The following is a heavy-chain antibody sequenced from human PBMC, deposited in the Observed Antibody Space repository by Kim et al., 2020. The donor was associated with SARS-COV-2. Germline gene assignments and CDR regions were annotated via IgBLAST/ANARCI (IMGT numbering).Heavy chain of an antibody. D-gene: IGHD5-18*01. CDR1: GGSITNYY. Sequence: SETLSLTCTVSGGSITNYYWSWIRQPPGKGLEWIGYMYYSGSTNYNPSLKSRVTISVDTSKNLFFLRLHSVTAADTAVYYCARFGGYSYGYINAFDIWGQGTMVPVSS. J-gene: IGHJ3*02. CDR3: ARFGGYSYGYINAFDI. V-gene: IGHV4-59*01. CDR2: MYYSGST.